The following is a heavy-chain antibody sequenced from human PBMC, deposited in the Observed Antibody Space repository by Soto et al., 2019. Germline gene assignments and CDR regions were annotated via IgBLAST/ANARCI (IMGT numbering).Heavy chain of an antibody. J-gene: IGHJ4*02. CDR1: GYTFTSYG. CDR3: ARIALYGDYGASDY. CDR2: ISAYNGNT. V-gene: IGHV1-18*01. D-gene: IGHD4-17*01. Sequence: ASVKVSCKASGYTFTSYGISWVRQAPGQGLEWMGWISAYNGNTNYAQKLQGRVTMTTDTSTSTAYMELRSLRSDDTTVYYCARIALYGDYGASDYWGQGTLVTVSS.